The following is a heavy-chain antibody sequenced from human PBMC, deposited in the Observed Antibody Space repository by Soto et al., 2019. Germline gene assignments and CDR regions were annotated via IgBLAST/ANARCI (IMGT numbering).Heavy chain of an antibody. CDR3: AHRLSDHYYGSGSYSSGPFDY. V-gene: IGHV2-5*01. D-gene: IGHD3-10*01. J-gene: IGHJ4*02. CDR2: IYWNDDK. Sequence: QITLKESGPTLVKPTQTLTLTCTFSGFSLSTSGVGVGWIRQPPGKALEWLALIYWNDDKRYSPSLKNRLTITKDTSKNQVVLTMTNMDPVDTATYYCAHRLSDHYYGSGSYSSGPFDYWGQGTLVTVSS. CDR1: GFSLSTSGVG.